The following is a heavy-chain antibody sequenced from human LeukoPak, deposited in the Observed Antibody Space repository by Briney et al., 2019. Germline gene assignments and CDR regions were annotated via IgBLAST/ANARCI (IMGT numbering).Heavy chain of an antibody. D-gene: IGHD1-26*01. CDR1: GFTFSRYW. J-gene: IGHJ4*02. V-gene: IGHV3-74*01. Sequence: GGSLRLPCSASGFTFSRYWMHWVRQAPGKGLVWVSRINNDGSSTNYADSVKGRFTISRDNAKNTLYLQMNSLRAEDTAVYYCTRGGPGNFDYWGQGTLATVSS. CDR3: TRGGPGNFDY. CDR2: INNDGSST.